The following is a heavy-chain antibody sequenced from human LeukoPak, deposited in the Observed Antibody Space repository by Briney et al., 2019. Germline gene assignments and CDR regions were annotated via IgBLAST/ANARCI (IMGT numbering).Heavy chain of an antibody. J-gene: IGHJ4*02. CDR3: AREREGPYGYLDY. CDR1: GVSISSARYY. Sequence: PSETLSLTCTVSGVSISSARYYWSWIRQPAGKGQQWIGRIYTSGSTYYNPSLKSRVTISVDMSKNQFSLKLSSVTAADTAVYYCAREREGPYGYLDYWGQGTLVTVSS. CDR2: IYTSGST. V-gene: IGHV4-61*02. D-gene: IGHD4-17*01.